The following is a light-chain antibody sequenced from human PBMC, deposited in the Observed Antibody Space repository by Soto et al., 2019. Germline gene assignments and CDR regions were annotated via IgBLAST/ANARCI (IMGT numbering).Light chain of an antibody. CDR2: GAS. CDR1: QSVSRN. Sequence: EIVMTQSPATLSVSPGERATLSCRASQSVSRNLAWYQQKPGQAPRLLIYGASTRATGIPARFSGSGSGTAFTLTISSLQYEDFAVYYCQQYNNWPPGAFGQGTKVEIK. J-gene: IGKJ1*01. V-gene: IGKV3-15*01. CDR3: QQYNNWPPGA.